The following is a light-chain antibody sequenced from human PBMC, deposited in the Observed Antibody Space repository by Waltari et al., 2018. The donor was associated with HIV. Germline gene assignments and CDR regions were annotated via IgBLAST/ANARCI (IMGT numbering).Light chain of an antibody. V-gene: IGKV1-9*01. J-gene: IGKJ4*01. CDR3: QQLNSYPLT. CDR2: AAS. CDR1: QGISSS. Sequence: DIQLTQSPSFLSTSVGDRVTITCRASQGISSSLAWYQQKPGKAPQLLIYAASTLQSGVPSRFSGSGSGTEFTLTISSLQPEDFATYYCQQLNSYPLTFGGGTKVDIK.